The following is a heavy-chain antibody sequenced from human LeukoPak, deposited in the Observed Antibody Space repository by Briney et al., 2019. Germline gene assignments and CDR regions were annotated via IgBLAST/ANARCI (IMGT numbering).Heavy chain of an antibody. J-gene: IGHJ3*02. V-gene: IGHV3-48*03. Sequence: GGSLRLSCAASGFTFSSYEMNWVRQAPGKGLEWASYISSSGSNIYYADSVKGRFTISRDNAKNSLYLQMNSLRVEDTAVYYCAREGNYYYDRRDAFDIWGQGTMVTGSS. CDR3: AREGNYYYDRRDAFDI. CDR1: GFTFSSYE. CDR2: ISSSGSNI. D-gene: IGHD3-22*01.